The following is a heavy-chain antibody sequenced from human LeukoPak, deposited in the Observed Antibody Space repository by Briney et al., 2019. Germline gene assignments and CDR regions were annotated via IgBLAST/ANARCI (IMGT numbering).Heavy chain of an antibody. CDR2: IYYSGST. D-gene: IGHD3-3*01. V-gene: IGHV4-31*03. CDR1: GGSISSVGYY. CDR3: ARGGDGFWSGYYAY. J-gene: IGHJ4*02. Sequence: SDTLSLTCTVSGGSISSVGYYWSWIRQHPGKGLEWIGYIYYSGSTYYNPSLKSRVTISVDTSKNQFSLKLSSVTAADTAVYYCARGGDGFWSGYYAYWGQGTLVTVSS.